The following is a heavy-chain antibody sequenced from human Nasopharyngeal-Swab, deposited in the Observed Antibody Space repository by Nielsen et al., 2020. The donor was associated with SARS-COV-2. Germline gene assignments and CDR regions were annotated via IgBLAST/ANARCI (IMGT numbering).Heavy chain of an antibody. V-gene: IGHV3-30*04. D-gene: IGHD3-22*01. Sequence: GASLKISCAASGLTLSSSVKHWAPQAPGKGLEWVPFMSYDTSNTSYGDSVKGRFTVSGDNAKNTLYLQLNSLRVEDAAVYYCGKDKPSSGYSSDYWGQGTLVTVSS. J-gene: IGHJ4*02. CDR2: MSYDTSNT. CDR3: GKDKPSSGYSSDY. CDR1: GLTLSSSV.